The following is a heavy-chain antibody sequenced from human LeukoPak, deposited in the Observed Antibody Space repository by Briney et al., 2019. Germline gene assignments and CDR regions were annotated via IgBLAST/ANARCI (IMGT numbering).Heavy chain of an antibody. CDR1: GFTFSSYW. Sequence: GGSLRLSCAASGFTFSSYWMHWVRQAPGKGLVWVSRINSDGSSTSYADSVKGRFTISRDNAKNSLHLQMNSLRAEDTAVYYCARDKIVGATKFDYWGQGTLVTVSS. CDR3: ARDKIVGATKFDY. D-gene: IGHD1-26*01. V-gene: IGHV3-74*01. CDR2: INSDGSST. J-gene: IGHJ4*02.